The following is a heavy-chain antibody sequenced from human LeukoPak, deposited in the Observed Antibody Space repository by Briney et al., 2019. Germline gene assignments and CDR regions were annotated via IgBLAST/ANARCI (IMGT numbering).Heavy chain of an antibody. CDR1: GFTFSSYG. CDR3: AKIPWFGELPAFDY. D-gene: IGHD3-10*01. V-gene: IGHV3-30*18. Sequence: GGSLGLSCAASGFTFSSYGMHWVRQAPGKGLEWVAVISYDGSNKYYADSVKGRFTTSRDNSKNTLYLQMNSLRAEDTAVYYCAKIPWFGELPAFDYWGQGTLVTVSS. CDR2: ISYDGSNK. J-gene: IGHJ4*02.